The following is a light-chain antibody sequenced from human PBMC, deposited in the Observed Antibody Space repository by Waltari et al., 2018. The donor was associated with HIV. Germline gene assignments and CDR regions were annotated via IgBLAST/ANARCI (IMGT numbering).Light chain of an antibody. CDR1: AGAVTHKHS. J-gene: IGLJ2*01. Sequence: QAAVTQEPSATVSPRGTTLLPCGSRAGAVTHKHSAYWFQQKPAHAPPTLIYDTTKRRSWAPSRFSGLLLGGKAVLTLSGALSEDEAHYFCLLFFGGTRVFGGGTMVTV. CDR3: LLFFGGTRV. CDR2: DTT. V-gene: IGLV7-46*01.